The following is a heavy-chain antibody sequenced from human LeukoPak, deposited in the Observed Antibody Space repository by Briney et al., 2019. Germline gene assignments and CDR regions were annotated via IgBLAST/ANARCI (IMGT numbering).Heavy chain of an antibody. V-gene: IGHV3-15*07. D-gene: IGHD2-15*01. Sequence: WIRQPPGKGLEWVGRIRSKGDGGTTDFATFIEGRFTISRDDSKNTLYLQMNRLTSEDTAVYYCTQGSAQYFDYWGQGTLVTVSS. J-gene: IGHJ4*02. CDR3: TQGSAQYFDY. CDR2: IRSKGDGGTT.